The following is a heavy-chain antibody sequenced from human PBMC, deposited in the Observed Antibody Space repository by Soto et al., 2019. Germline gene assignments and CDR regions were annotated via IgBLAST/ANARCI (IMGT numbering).Heavy chain of an antibody. CDR3: ARGLILWFGELSRRGGYYDYMDV. CDR1: GGSFSGYQ. CDR2: INDSGDI. D-gene: IGHD3-10*01. V-gene: IGHV4-34*01. Sequence: QVQLQQWGAGLLKPSETLSLTCAVYGGSFSGYQWSWIRQTPGKGLEWIGGINDSGDINYNPSLKSRVTFVVDSPKKQISLRLSSVTAADTAVYYCARGLILWFGELSRRGGYYDYMDVWGTGTTVTVSS. J-gene: IGHJ6*03.